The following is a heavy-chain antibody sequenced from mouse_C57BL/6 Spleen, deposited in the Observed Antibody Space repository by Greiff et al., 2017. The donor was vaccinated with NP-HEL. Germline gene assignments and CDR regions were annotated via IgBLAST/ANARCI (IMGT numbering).Heavy chain of an antibody. CDR2: ILPGSGST. V-gene: IGHV1-9*01. Sequence: QVQLQQSGAELMKPGASVKLSCKATGYTFTGYWIEWVKQRPGHGLEWIGEILPGSGSTNHNEKFKGKATFTADTSSNTAYMQLSSLTTEDSAIYYCARKAVITTVVATPDFDYWGQGTTLTVSS. D-gene: IGHD1-1*01. CDR3: ARKAVITTVVATPDFDY. J-gene: IGHJ2*01. CDR1: GYTFTGYW.